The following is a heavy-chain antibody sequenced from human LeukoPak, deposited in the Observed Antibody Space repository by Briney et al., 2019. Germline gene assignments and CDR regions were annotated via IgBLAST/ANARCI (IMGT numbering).Heavy chain of an antibody. CDR2: IGYTGDST. V-gene: IGHV3-23*01. D-gene: IGHD4-23*01. Sequence: GGSLRLSCAASGFTFSSYEMNWVRQAPGKGLEWVSGIGYTGDSTFYADSVKGRFTVSRDSSKNTLFLHMNSLRAEDTALYYCAKSPTVDAAFDIWRQGTIVSVRS. J-gene: IGHJ3*02. CDR1: GFTFSSYE. CDR3: AKSPTVDAAFDI.